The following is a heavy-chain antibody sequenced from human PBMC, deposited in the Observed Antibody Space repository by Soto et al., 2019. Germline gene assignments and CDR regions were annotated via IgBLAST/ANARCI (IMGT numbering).Heavy chain of an antibody. J-gene: IGHJ6*02. Sequence: QVQLVQSGAEVQKPGSSVKVSCKVSGGTFSSHSINWVRQAPGQGPEWMGGIIPIFGTENYAQKFQGRVTITADESTSTAYMALSSLTSEDTALYYCSTSVYCSTTRCYYYYGLDVWGQGTTVIVSS. CDR3: STSVYCSTTRCYYYYGLDV. CDR2: IIPIFGTE. CDR1: GGTFSSHS. D-gene: IGHD2-2*01. V-gene: IGHV1-69*01.